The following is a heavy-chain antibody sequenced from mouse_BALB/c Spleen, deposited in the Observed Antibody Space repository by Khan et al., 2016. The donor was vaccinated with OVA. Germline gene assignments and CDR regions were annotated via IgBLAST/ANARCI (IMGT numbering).Heavy chain of an antibody. Sequence: VQLQESGAELVRPGASVKLSCKTSGYIFTSYWIHWVKQRSGQGLEWIARIYPGTGSTDYNEKFKGKATLTADKSSSPADMQLSSLKSEDSAVYYYARDYGSSYYIDYWGQGTTLTVSS. CDR1: GYIFTSYW. V-gene: IGHV1S132*01. J-gene: IGHJ2*01. D-gene: IGHD1-1*01. CDR3: ARDYGSSYYIDY. CDR2: IYPGTGST.